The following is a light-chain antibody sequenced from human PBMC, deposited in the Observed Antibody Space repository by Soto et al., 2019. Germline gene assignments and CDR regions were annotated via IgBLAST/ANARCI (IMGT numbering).Light chain of an antibody. J-gene: IGLJ1*01. CDR3: SSYTSSSTRV. Sequence: QPVLTQPASVSGSPGQSITISCTGTSSDVGAYDYVSWYQQHPDKAPKLMIYEVSNRPSGVSNRFSGSKSVNTATLTISGLQADDEADYYCSSYTSSSTRVFGTGTKLTV. CDR2: EVS. CDR1: SSDVGAYDY. V-gene: IGLV2-14*03.